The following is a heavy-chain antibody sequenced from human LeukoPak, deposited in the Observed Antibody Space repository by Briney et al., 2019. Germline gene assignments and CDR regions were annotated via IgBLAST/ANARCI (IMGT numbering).Heavy chain of an antibody. CDR1: GFIFSSYW. Sequence: GGSLRLSCAASGFIFSSYWMHWVRQAPGKGLVWVSRINSDGSSTSYADSVKGRFTISRDNAKNTLYLQMNSLRAEDTAVYYCAREQGYYSVPGYWGQGTQVTVSS. V-gene: IGHV3-74*01. D-gene: IGHD3-22*01. CDR2: INSDGSST. CDR3: AREQGYYSVPGY. J-gene: IGHJ4*02.